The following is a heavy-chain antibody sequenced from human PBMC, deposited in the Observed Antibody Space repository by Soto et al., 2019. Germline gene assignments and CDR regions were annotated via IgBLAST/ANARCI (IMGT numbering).Heavy chain of an antibody. J-gene: IGHJ6*02. CDR1: GGTFSSYA. D-gene: IGHD6-19*01. V-gene: IGHV1-69*13. CDR3: ARGLGIAVAGFPSRGMDV. Sequence: ASVKVSCKASGGTFSSYAISWVRQAPGQGLEWMGGIIPIFGTANYAQKFQGRVMITADESTSTAYMELSSLRSEDTAVYYCARGLGIAVAGFPSRGMDVWGQGTTVTVSS. CDR2: IIPIFGTA.